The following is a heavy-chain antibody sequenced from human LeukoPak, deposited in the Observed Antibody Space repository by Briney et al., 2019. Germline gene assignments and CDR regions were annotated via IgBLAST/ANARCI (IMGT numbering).Heavy chain of an antibody. D-gene: IGHD3-22*01. V-gene: IGHV4-59*08. Sequence: SETLSLTCTVSGGSISSYYWSWIRQPPGKGLEWIGYIYYSGSTNYNPSLKSRVTISVDTSKNQFPLKLSSVTAADTAVYYCASSYYDSSGYYPHFYYGMDVWGQGTTVTVSS. CDR3: ASSYYDSSGYYPHFYYGMDV. CDR2: IYYSGST. CDR1: GGSISSYY. J-gene: IGHJ6*02.